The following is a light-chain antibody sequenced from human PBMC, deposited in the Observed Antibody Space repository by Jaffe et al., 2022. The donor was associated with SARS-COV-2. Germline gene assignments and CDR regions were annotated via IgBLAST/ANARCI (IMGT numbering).Light chain of an antibody. J-gene: IGKJ4*01. CDR1: QAISSY. Sequence: DIQLTQSPSFLSASVGDRVTITCRASQAISSYLAWYQQQPGKAPKLLIFAASTLQSGVPSRFSGSGSGTEFTLTISSLQPEDFATYYCQQLHSYVFGGGTKVEIK. CDR2: AAS. CDR3: QQLHSYV. V-gene: IGKV1-9*01.